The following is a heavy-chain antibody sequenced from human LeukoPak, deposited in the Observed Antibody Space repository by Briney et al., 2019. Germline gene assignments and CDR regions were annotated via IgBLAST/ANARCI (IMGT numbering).Heavy chain of an antibody. D-gene: IGHD3-10*01. V-gene: IGHV1-69*01. CDR1: VGTFIIYA. Sequence: SVTVSCKASVGTFIIYAISWVRQAPGQGLERMGGIIPIFGTANYAQKFQGRVTITADESTTTAYMELSSLRSEDTAVYYCARDPGWGGPDYYGSGSYGGFVGYWGQGTLVTVSS. CDR3: ARDPGWGGPDYYGSGSYGGFVGY. J-gene: IGHJ4*02. CDR2: IIPIFGTA.